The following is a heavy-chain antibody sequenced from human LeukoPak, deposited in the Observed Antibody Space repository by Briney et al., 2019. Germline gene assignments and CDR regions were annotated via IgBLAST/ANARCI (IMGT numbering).Heavy chain of an antibody. CDR2: ISAYNGNT. V-gene: IGHV1-18*04. CDR1: GYIFTNYH. Sequence: ASVKVSCKASGYIFTNYHVHWVRQAPGQGLEWMGWISAYNGNTDYAQNLQGRVTMTTDTSTSTAYMELRSLRSDDTAVYYCARTGGGGSIAARLHYYYMDVWGKGTTVTVSS. J-gene: IGHJ6*03. CDR3: ARTGGGGSIAARLHYYYMDV. D-gene: IGHD6-6*01.